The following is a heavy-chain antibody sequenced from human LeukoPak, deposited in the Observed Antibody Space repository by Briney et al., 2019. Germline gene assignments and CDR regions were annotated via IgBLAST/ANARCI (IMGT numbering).Heavy chain of an antibody. J-gene: IGHJ4*02. CDR1: GFIFSTYG. Sequence: GGSLRLSCAASGFIFSTYGIHWVRQAPGKGLEWVAVISNDGSNKYYADSVKGRFTISRDNSKNTLYLQMNSLRAEDTAVYYCAKLSLSGRSQSADYWGQGTLVTVSS. CDR3: AKLSLSGRSQSADY. D-gene: IGHD3-10*01. CDR2: ISNDGSNK. V-gene: IGHV3-30*18.